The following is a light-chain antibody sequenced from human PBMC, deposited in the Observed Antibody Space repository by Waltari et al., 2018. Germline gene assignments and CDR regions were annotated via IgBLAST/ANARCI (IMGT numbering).Light chain of an antibody. CDR1: SSDVGGFNL. CDR3: SSYTSSSTWV. V-gene: IGLV2-14*01. J-gene: IGLJ3*02. Sequence: QSALTQPASVSGSPGQSITLSRTGTSSDVGGFNLFSWYQQYPGKAPTLIIYDVRQRPSGVSRRFSGSKSGNTASLTISGLQAEEEADYYCSSYTSSSTWVFGGGTRLTVL. CDR2: DVR.